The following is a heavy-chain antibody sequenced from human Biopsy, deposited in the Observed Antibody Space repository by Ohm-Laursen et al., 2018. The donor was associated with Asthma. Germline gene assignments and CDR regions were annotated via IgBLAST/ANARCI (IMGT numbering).Heavy chain of an antibody. D-gene: IGHD3-3*01. CDR3: AKRRGYSDLTDFDH. J-gene: IGHJ4*02. CDR2: VLYEGGVA. CDR1: GFFFRSHS. V-gene: IGHV3-30*18. Sequence: LSLTCAASGFFFRSHSMHCVRLPPSKWLGWESVVLYEGGVAHYADSMKGRFTISRDNAKSTLYLQTGRLRSDDAAVYYCAKRRGYSDLTDFDHWGQGTLVTVSS.